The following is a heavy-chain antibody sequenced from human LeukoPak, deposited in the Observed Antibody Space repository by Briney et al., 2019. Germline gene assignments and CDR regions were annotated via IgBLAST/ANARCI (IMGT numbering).Heavy chain of an antibody. Sequence: SETLSLTCAVYGGSFSGYYWSWIRQPPGRGLEWIGEINHSGSTNYNPSLKSRVTISVDTSKNQFSLKPSSVTAADTAVYYCARGRDGHAPWGQGTLVTVSS. V-gene: IGHV4-34*01. CDR1: GGSFSGYY. J-gene: IGHJ5*02. CDR2: INHSGST. D-gene: IGHD5-24*01. CDR3: ARGRDGHAP.